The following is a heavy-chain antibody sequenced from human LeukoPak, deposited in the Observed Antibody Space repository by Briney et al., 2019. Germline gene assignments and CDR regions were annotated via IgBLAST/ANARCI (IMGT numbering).Heavy chain of an antibody. D-gene: IGHD3-16*02. CDR1: GYTFTGYY. CDR3: ARGLLTFGAVIGGPQALEYFQH. CDR2: INPNSGGT. Sequence: GASVKVSCKASGYTFTGYYMHWVRQAPGQGLEWMGWINPNSGGTNYAQKFQGRVTMTRDTSISTAYMELRSLRSDDTAMYYCARGLLTFGAVIGGPQALEYFQHWGQGTLVTVSS. J-gene: IGHJ1*01. V-gene: IGHV1-2*02.